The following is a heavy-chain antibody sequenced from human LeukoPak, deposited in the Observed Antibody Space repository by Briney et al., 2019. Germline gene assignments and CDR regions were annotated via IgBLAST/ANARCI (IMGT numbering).Heavy chain of an antibody. CDR1: GFTFSSYA. J-gene: IGHJ4*02. Sequence: PGGSLRLSCAASGFTFSSYAMNWVRQAPGKGLEWVSGISNSGGSTYCADSVKGRFTISRDNSKNTLYLQMNSLRAEDTAVYYCAKETSSSFDNWGQGTLVTVSS. D-gene: IGHD6-6*01. CDR2: ISNSGGST. V-gene: IGHV3-23*01. CDR3: AKETSSSFDN.